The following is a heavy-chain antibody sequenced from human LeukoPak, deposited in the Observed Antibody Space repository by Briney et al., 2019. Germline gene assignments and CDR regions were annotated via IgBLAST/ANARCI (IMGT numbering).Heavy chain of an antibody. Sequence: ASVKVSCKASGYTFTSYCMHWVRQAPGQGLEWMGIINPSGGSTSYAQKFQGRVTMTRDTSTSTVYMELSSLRSEDTAVYYCASAPYYYDSSGYYLAAGFDYWGQGTLVTVSS. V-gene: IGHV1-46*01. CDR2: INPSGGST. CDR3: ASAPYYYDSSGYYLAAGFDY. D-gene: IGHD3-22*01. J-gene: IGHJ4*02. CDR1: GYTFTSYC.